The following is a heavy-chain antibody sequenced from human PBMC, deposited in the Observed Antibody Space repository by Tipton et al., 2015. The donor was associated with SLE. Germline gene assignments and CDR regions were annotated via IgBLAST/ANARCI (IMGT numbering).Heavy chain of an antibody. CDR3: ATSRSGYFEY. Sequence: SLRLSCAASGFTFSNYWMSWVRQAPGKGLEWVANIKEDGSEKYYVDSMKGRFTVSRDNAKNSLYLQMNSLTAEDTAVYYCATSRSGYFEYWGQGTLVTVSS. CDR2: IKEDGSEK. V-gene: IGHV3-7*01. CDR1: GFTFSNYW. J-gene: IGHJ4*02.